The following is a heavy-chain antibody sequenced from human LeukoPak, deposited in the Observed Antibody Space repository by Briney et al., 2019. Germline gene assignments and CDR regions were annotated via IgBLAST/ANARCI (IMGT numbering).Heavy chain of an antibody. J-gene: IGHJ4*02. CDR1: GFTFSSYS. V-gene: IGHV3-21*01. CDR3: ARDPSKASTSFDY. D-gene: IGHD2-2*01. Sequence: PGGSLRLSCAASGFTFSSYSMNWVRQAPGKGLEWVSSISSSSSYIYYADSVKGRFTISRDNAKNSLYLQMNSLRAEDTAVYYCARDPSKASTSFDYWGQGTLVTVSS. CDR2: ISSSSSYI.